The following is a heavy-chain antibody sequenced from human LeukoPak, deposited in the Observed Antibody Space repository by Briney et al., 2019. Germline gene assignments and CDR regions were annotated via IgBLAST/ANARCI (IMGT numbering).Heavy chain of an antibody. J-gene: IGHJ5*02. Sequence: SETLSLTCTVSGYSFSSGYYWGWIRQPPGKGLEWIGSIYHSGSTYYNPSLKSRVTISVDTSKNQFSLKLSSVTAADTAVYYCARDEGGLHEGSWFDPWGQGTLVTVSS. CDR1: GYSFSSGYY. CDR2: IYHSGST. D-gene: IGHD5/OR15-5a*01. CDR3: ARDEGGLHEGSWFDP. V-gene: IGHV4-38-2*02.